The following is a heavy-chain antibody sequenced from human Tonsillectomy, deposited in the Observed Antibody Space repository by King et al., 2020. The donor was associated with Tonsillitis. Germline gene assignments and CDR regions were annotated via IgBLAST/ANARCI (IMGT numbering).Heavy chain of an antibody. Sequence: VQLQQSGPGLVRPSQTLSLTCALSGDSVSSYSAAWNWIRQSPSRGLEWLGRTYYRSKGYIDYAVSVKSRISIDPDTSKNQFSLQLNSVTPEDTAVYYCARDLDNSSSFTWNDAFDIWGQGTMVTVSS. CDR2: TYYRSKGYI. CDR1: GDSVSSYSAA. D-gene: IGHD6-6*01. J-gene: IGHJ3*02. V-gene: IGHV6-1*01. CDR3: ARDLDNSSSFTWNDAFDI.